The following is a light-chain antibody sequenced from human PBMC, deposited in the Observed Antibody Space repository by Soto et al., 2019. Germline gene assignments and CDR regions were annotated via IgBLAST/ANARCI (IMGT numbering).Light chain of an antibody. Sequence: QSALTQPASVSASPGRSIAISCTGTDSDIGGYDHVSWYQQHPGKAPKLLIYDVTNRPSGVSSRFSGSKAGRTASLTISGLQTEDEADYYCSSHTSSTALVFGTGTKLTVL. V-gene: IGLV2-14*03. CDR3: SSHTSSTALV. CDR1: DSDIGGYDH. CDR2: DVT. J-gene: IGLJ1*01.